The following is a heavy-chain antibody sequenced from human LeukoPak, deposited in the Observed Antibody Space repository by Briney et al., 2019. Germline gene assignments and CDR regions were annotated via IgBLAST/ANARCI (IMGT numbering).Heavy chain of an antibody. V-gene: IGHV3-9*01. CDR1: GFTFDDYA. Sequence: PGRSLRLSCAASGFTFDDYAMHWVRQAPGKGLEWVSGISWNSGSIGYADSVKGRFTISRDNAKNSLYPQMNSLRAEDTALYYCAKDMNDYGDYGTVGYFDLWGRGTLVTVSS. J-gene: IGHJ2*01. CDR2: ISWNSGSI. CDR3: AKDMNDYGDYGTVGYFDL. D-gene: IGHD4-17*01.